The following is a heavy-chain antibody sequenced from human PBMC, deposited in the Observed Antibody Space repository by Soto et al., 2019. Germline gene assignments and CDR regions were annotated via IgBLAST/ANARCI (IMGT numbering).Heavy chain of an antibody. J-gene: IGHJ4*01. CDR3: ARDLEQLSWSSGFDF. Sequence: VASVKVSCKASGYTFTTYAMHWVRQAPGQRLEWMGWINAGNGNTKYAQKFQGRVTITRDTSASTAYMELSSLRSEDTAVYYCARDLEQLSWSSGFDFWGQGTLVNGSS. V-gene: IGHV1-3*01. CDR1: GYTFTTYA. CDR2: INAGNGNT. D-gene: IGHD6-6*01.